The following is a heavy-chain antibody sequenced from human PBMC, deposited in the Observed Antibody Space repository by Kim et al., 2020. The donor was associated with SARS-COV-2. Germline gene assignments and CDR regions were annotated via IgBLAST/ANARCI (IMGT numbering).Heavy chain of an antibody. CDR3: ARIQWELPYYYGMDV. CDR2: IYYSGST. CDR1: GGSISSSSYY. Sequence: SETLSLTCTVSGGSISSSSYYWGWIRQPPGKGLEWIGSIYYSGSTYYNPSLKSRVTISVDTSKNQFSLKLSSVTAADTAVYYCARIQWELPYYYGMDVWGQGTTVTVSS. V-gene: IGHV4-39*01. J-gene: IGHJ6*02. D-gene: IGHD1-26*01.